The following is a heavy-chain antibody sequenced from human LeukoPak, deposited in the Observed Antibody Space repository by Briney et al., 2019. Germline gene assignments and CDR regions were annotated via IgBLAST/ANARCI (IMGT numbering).Heavy chain of an antibody. D-gene: IGHD4-11*01. CDR2: IKQEGSEK. Sequence: GGSLRLSCAASGFTFSSYLISCVRQAPGEGLEWVANIKQEGSEKYYEDSVKGRFTISRDNAKNSLYLQMNSLRAEDTAVYYCARSYRRYWFDSWGQGTLVTVSS. J-gene: IGHJ5*01. CDR1: GFTFSSYL. CDR3: ARSYRRYWFDS. V-gene: IGHV3-7*01.